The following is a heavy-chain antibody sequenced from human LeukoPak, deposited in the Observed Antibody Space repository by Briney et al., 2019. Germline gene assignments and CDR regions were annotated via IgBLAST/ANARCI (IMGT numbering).Heavy chain of an antibody. Sequence: TLSLTCTVSGGSINSGTYYWNWIRQPAGKGLEWLGRIDTSGSTHYNPSLTSRVTISLDTTNNQFSLNLISVTAADTAVYYCARGHSFSSSWSRSALAIWGQGTMVTVSS. CDR1: GGSINSGTYY. V-gene: IGHV4-61*02. CDR2: IDTSGST. J-gene: IGHJ3*02. CDR3: ARGHSFSSSWSRSALAI. D-gene: IGHD6-13*01.